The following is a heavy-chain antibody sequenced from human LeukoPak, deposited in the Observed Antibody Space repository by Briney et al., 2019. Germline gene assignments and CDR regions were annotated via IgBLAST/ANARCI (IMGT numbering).Heavy chain of an antibody. CDR3: ARAGPTGVLAYDI. CDR1: GGSTSSYY. V-gene: IGHV4-59*01. Sequence: SETLSLTCTVSGGSTSSYYWSWIRQPPGKGLEWIGYIYYSGSTNYNPSLKSRVTISVDTSKNQFSLKLSSVTAADTAVYYCARAGPTGVLAYDIWGQGTMVTVSS. D-gene: IGHD4-23*01. CDR2: IYYSGST. J-gene: IGHJ3*02.